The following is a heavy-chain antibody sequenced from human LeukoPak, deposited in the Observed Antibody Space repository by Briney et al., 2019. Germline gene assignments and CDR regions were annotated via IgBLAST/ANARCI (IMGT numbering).Heavy chain of an antibody. CDR3: ARGGPDYYYYYMDV. CDR1: GGSISSGSYH. Sequence: SQTLSLTCTVSGGSISSGSYHWSWIRQPAGKGLEWIGRIYTSGSTNYNPSLKSRVTISVDTSKNQFSLKLSSVTAADTAVYYCARGGPDYYYYYMDVWGKGTTVTVSS. J-gene: IGHJ6*03. CDR2: IYTSGST. V-gene: IGHV4-61*02.